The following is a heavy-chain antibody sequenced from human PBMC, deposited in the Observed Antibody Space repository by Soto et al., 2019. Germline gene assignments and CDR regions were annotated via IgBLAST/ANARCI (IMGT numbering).Heavy chain of an antibody. V-gene: IGHV3-30-3*01. CDR2: ISYDGSNK. CDR1: GFTFSSYA. Sequence: QVQLVESGGGVVQPGRSLRLSCAASGFTFSSYALHWVRQAPGKGLEWVAIISYDGSNKYYADSVKGRFTISRDKSKNTLYLQMNGLRAEDTAVYYCARDAQYYFDYWGQGTLVTVSS. CDR3: ARDAQYYFDY. J-gene: IGHJ4*02.